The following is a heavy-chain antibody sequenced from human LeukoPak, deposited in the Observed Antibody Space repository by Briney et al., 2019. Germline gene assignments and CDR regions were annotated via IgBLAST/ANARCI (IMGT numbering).Heavy chain of an antibody. V-gene: IGHV4-4*07. CDR1: GGSIRNYH. D-gene: IGHD5-24*01. J-gene: IGHJ4*02. CDR2: IYSSGST. Sequence: KTSETLSLTCTVPGGSIRNYHWSWIRQPAGKGLEWIGRIYSSGSTNYNPSLKSRLTMSVGTSKNQFSLKLTSVTAADTAVYYCARGPDRRDGYKSLDYWGQGILVTVSS. CDR3: ARGPDRRDGYKSLDY.